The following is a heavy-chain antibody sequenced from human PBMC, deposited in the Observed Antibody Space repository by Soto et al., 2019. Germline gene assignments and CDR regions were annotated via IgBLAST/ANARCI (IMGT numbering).Heavy chain of an antibody. CDR1: GGSISSSSYY. Sequence: PSETLSLTCTVSGGSISSSSYYWGWIRQPPGKGLEWIGSIYYSGSTYYNPSLKSRVTISVDTSKNQFSLKLSSVTAADTAVYYCARDKSKCGGDCYFYGMDVWGQGTTVTVSS. CDR3: ARDKSKCGGDCYFYGMDV. J-gene: IGHJ6*02. CDR2: IYYSGST. D-gene: IGHD2-21*01. V-gene: IGHV4-39*02.